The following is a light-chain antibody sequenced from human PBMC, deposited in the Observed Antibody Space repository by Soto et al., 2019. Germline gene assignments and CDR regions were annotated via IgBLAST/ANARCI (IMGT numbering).Light chain of an antibody. CDR2: GNS. CDR3: KPSVSILSGFYV. Sequence: QSVLTQPPSVSGAPGQRVTISCTGSSSNIGAGYDVHWYQQLPGTAPKLLIYGNSNRPSGVPDRFSGSKSGTSASLAITGLQGEDEADYYCKPSVSILSGFYVLGTGTKVTVL. CDR1: SSNIGAGYD. V-gene: IGLV1-40*01. J-gene: IGLJ1*01.